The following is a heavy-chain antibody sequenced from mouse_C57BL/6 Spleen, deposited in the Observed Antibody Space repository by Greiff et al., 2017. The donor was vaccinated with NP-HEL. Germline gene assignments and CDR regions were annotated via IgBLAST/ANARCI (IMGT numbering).Heavy chain of an antibody. CDR3: ARNWGPPYDGSDYYYAMDY. J-gene: IGHJ4*01. Sequence: VQLQQSGPGLVQPSQSLSITCTVSGFSLTSYGVHWVRQSPGKGLEWLGVIWSGGSTDYNAAFISRLSISKDNSKSQVFFKMNSLQADDTAIYYCARNWGPPYDGSDYYYAMDYWGQGTSVTVSS. V-gene: IGHV2-2*01. CDR1: GFSLTSYG. D-gene: IGHD1-1*01. CDR2: IWSGGST.